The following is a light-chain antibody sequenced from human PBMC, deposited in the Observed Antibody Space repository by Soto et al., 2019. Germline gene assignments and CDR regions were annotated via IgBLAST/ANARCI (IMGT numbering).Light chain of an antibody. CDR3: SSYTSNRTRV. CDR2: DVS. CDR1: SSDVGGYNY. V-gene: IGLV2-14*01. J-gene: IGLJ2*01. Sequence: QSALTQPASVSGSPGQSITISCTGTSSDVGGYNYVSWYQQHPGNAPQLMIYDVSNRPSGVSNRFSGSKSGNTASLTISGLQAEDEADYYCSSYTSNRTRVFGGGTQLTVL.